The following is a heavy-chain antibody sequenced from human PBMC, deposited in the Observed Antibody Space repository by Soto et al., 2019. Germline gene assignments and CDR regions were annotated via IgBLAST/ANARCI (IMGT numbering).Heavy chain of an antibody. Sequence: PVGSLRLSCAASGFTFSNAGMSWVRQAPGKGLEWVGGIKSKTGGGTTDYAAKVRGRFTISRNNSKTTLYLQMNSLTTDYSSVYYCTTVGYSTCCVHCWGQGTLVTVSS. V-gene: IGHV3-15*01. CDR2: IKSKTGGGTT. CDR3: TTVGYSTCCVHC. CDR1: GFTFSNAG. D-gene: IGHD6-19*01. J-gene: IGHJ4*02.